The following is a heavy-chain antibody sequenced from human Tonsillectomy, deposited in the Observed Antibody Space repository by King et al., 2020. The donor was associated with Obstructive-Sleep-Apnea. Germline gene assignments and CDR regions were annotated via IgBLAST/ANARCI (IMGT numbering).Heavy chain of an antibody. Sequence: QLVQSGGGLVQPGGSLRLSCAASGFTGTSKYLSWVCQVPGKGMEWVSVIYSDGSTYYADSVRGRFTISRESSTNRRYLQMNTLRPEDTAVYFCARDKAVHDYADYILPFVYWGQGTLVTVAS. CDR1: GFTGTSKY. J-gene: IGHJ4*02. CDR2: IYSDGST. V-gene: IGHV3-66*01. CDR3: ARDKAVHDYADYILPFVY. D-gene: IGHD4-17*01.